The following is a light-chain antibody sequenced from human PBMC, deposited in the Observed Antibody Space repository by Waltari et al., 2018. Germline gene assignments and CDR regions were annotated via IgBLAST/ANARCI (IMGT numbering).Light chain of an antibody. CDR1: QSVSSN. Sequence: EIIMTQSPATLSVSPGERATLSCRASQSVSSNLAWYQQKPGQAPRLRIYGASTRATGISARFSGSGSGTEFTLTISSLQSEDFAVYYCQQYNNWPPLTFGGGTKVEIK. CDR2: GAS. V-gene: IGKV3-15*01. CDR3: QQYNNWPPLT. J-gene: IGKJ4*01.